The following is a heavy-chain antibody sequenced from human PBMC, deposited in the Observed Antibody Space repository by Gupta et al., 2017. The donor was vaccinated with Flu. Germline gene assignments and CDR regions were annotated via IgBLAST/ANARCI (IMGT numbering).Heavy chain of an antibody. D-gene: IGHD2-21*02. CDR2: ISSSSTHV. CDR3: AGAYCGGDCYTGASFEL. J-gene: IGHJ3*01. Sequence: PGQGLEWLAAISSSSTHVYYAESVKGRFTISRDNAKNSVVLQIASLRVDDSGIYYCAGAYCGGDCYTGASFELWGQGTVVSVSS. V-gene: IGHV3-21*06.